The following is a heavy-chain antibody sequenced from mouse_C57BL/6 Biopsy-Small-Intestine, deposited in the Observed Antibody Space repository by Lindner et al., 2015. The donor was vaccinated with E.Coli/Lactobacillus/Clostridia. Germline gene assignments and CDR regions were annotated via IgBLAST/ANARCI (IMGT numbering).Heavy chain of an antibody. V-gene: IGHV5-17*01. CDR3: ARASYYYGSSYDYFDY. D-gene: IGHD1-1*01. CDR1: GFTFTDYG. J-gene: IGHJ2*01. Sequence: VQLQESGGGLVKPGGSLKLSCAASGFTFTDYGMHWIRQAPEKGLEWVAYISRGSSNIYYIDTVKGRFTISRDNAKNTLFLQMTSLRSEDTAMYYCARASYYYGSSYDYFDYWGQGTTLTVSS. CDR2: ISRGSSNI.